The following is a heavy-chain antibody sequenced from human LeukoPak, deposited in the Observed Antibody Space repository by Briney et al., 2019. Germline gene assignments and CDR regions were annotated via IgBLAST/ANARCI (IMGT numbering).Heavy chain of an antibody. CDR2: ISSSSSYI. D-gene: IGHD2-21*02. Sequence: GGSLRLSCAASGFTFSSYSMNWVRQAPGKGLEWVSSISSSSSYIYYADSVKGRFTISRDNAKNSLYLQMNSLRAEDTAVYYCARALYCGGDCYSSGGDAFDIWGQGTMVTVSS. CDR1: GFTFSSYS. V-gene: IGHV3-21*01. J-gene: IGHJ3*02. CDR3: ARALYCGGDCYSSGGDAFDI.